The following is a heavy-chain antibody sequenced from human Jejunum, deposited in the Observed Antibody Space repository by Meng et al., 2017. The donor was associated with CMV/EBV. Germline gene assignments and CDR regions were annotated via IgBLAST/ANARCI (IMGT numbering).Heavy chain of an antibody. Sequence: EYTFTGYYMHWGRQAPGQGLEWMGWINPNTGGTNSAQKFQGRVAMTRDTSINTAYMELTRLRSDDTAVYYCAKDGGSYLDYYFDYWGQGTLVTVSS. CDR1: EYTFTGYY. V-gene: IGHV1-2*02. CDR3: AKDGGSYLDYYFDY. D-gene: IGHD1-26*01. CDR2: INPNTGGT. J-gene: IGHJ4*02.